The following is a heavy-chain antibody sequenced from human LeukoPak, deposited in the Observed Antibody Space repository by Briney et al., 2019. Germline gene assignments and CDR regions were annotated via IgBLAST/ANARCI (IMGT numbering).Heavy chain of an antibody. V-gene: IGHV3-21*01. CDR3: ARDEPSPDSTDLDY. Sequence: GGSLRLSCAASGFTFSSYSMNWVRQAPGKGLEWVSSISSSSSYIYYADSVKGRFTISRDNAKNSLYLQMNSLRAEDTAVYYCARDEPSPDSTDLDYWGQGTLVTVSS. CDR1: GFTFSSYS. D-gene: IGHD2/OR15-2a*01. CDR2: ISSSSSYI. J-gene: IGHJ4*02.